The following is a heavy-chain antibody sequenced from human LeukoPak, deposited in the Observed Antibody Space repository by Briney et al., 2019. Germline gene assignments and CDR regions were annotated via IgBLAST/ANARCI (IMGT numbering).Heavy chain of an antibody. V-gene: IGHV7-4-1*02. J-gene: IGHJ1*01. CDR3: ARILGDHQKDFHH. D-gene: IGHD3-3*01. Sequence: ASVKVSCKTSGYTFTDYTLVWVRQAPGRGVGWMGWISTKTGTPHVQGFTGRFVFSLDTSVSTAYLQISNLNLDDTGVYYCARILGDHQKDFHHWGQGTLVTVSS. CDR2: ISTKTGTP. CDR1: GYTFTDYT.